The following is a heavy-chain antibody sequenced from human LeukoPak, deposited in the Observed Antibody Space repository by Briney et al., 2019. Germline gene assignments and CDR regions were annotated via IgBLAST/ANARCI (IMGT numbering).Heavy chain of an antibody. CDR2: IYHSGIT. CDR3: ARLKYSGSYYHKGPGGLDP. D-gene: IGHD1-26*01. Sequence: SETLSLTCTVSGYSISSGYYWGWIRQPPGKGLEWIGSIYHSGITYYNPSLKSRVTISVDTSKNQFSLKLSSVTAADTAVYYCARLKYSGSYYHKGPGGLDPWGQGTLVTVSS. CDR1: GYSISSGYY. J-gene: IGHJ5*02. V-gene: IGHV4-38-2*02.